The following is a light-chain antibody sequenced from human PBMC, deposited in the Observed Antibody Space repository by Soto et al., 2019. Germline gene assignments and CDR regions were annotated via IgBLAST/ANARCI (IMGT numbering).Light chain of an antibody. CDR3: GSYAGGNNPYV. CDR1: SSDVGAYIY. J-gene: IGLJ1*01. Sequence: QSALTQPPSASGSPGQSVTISCTGTSSDVGAYIYVSWYQHHPGKAPKLIIYEVTKRPSGVPDRFSGSKSGDTASLTVSGLQAEDEADYYCGSYAGGNNPYVFGTGTQLTVL. V-gene: IGLV2-8*01. CDR2: EVT.